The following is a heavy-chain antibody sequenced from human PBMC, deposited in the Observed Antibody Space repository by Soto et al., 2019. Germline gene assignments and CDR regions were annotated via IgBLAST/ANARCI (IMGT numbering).Heavy chain of an antibody. D-gene: IGHD6-13*01. CDR3: ARGWKYTSSWYGPDWFGP. V-gene: IGHV1-3*05. CDR1: GCTFASCA. CDR2: INAGNGNT. Sequence: QVQLVQSGAEEKKPGASVRVSCKASGCTFASCAMHWVRQAPGQRLEWMGWINAGNGNTQYSQKFQGRVTITRGTSASTAYMELSSLRTEDTAVYSGARGWKYTSSWYGPDWFGPWCQGTLVSVSS. J-gene: IGHJ5*02.